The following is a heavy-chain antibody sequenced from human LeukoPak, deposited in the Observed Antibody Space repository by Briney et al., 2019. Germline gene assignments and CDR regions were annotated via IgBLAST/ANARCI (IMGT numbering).Heavy chain of an antibody. CDR1: GFTFSSFG. J-gene: IGHJ5*02. Sequence: GGSLRLSCAASGFTFSSFGMHWVRQAPGKGLEGVAVISYEGSNKYYADSVKGRFTISRDNSKNTLYLQMNSLRAEDTAVYYCAKDRSPYCSTSCYPAFDPWGQGTLVTVSS. V-gene: IGHV3-30*18. D-gene: IGHD2-2*01. CDR3: AKDRSPYCSTSCYPAFDP. CDR2: ISYEGSNK.